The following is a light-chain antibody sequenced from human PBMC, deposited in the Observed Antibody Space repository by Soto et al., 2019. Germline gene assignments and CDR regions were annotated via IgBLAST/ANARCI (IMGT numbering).Light chain of an antibody. CDR3: QRPGT. J-gene: IGKJ1*01. V-gene: IGKV1-9*01. Sequence: DIQLTQSPSFLSASVGDRVTITCRASQDISSYLVWYQQKPGRAPKLLIYAASTLQRGVPSRFSGSGSGTEFTLTISSLQPEDFATYYCQRPGTFGQGTKVDIK. CDR1: QDISSY. CDR2: AAS.